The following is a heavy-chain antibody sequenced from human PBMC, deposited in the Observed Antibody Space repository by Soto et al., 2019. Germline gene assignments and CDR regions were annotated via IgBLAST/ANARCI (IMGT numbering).Heavy chain of an antibody. Sequence: PGGSLRLSCAASGFTFSSYATHWVRQAPGKGLEWVAVISYDGSNKYHADSVKGRFTISRDNSKNTLYLQMNSLRAEDTAVYYCARDVDTAMVNYFDYWGQGTLVTVSS. D-gene: IGHD5-18*01. CDR1: GFTFSSYA. J-gene: IGHJ4*02. V-gene: IGHV3-30-3*01. CDR3: ARDVDTAMVNYFDY. CDR2: ISYDGSNK.